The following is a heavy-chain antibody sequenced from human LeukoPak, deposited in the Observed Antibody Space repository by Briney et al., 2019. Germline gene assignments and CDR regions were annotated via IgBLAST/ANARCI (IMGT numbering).Heavy chain of an antibody. CDR1: GFTFDDYA. CDR2: ISWNSGSI. D-gene: IGHD6-19*01. Sequence: GRSLRLSCAASGFTFDDYAMHWVRQAPGKGLEWVSGISWNSGSIGYADSVKGRFTISRDNAKNSLYLQMNSLRAEDTALYYCAKGSGWYYFDYWGQGTLVTVSS. V-gene: IGHV3-9*01. CDR3: AKGSGWYYFDY. J-gene: IGHJ4*02.